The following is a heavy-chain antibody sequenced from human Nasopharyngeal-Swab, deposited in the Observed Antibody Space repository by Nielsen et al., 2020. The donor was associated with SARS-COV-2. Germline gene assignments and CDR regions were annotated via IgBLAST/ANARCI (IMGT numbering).Heavy chain of an antibody. J-gene: IGHJ4*02. D-gene: IGHD4-17*01. CDR3: ARDAPAHYGAFY. V-gene: IGHV3-30*03. CDR2: IAHVASNE. Sequence: GGSLRLSCAASGFTFSSFGMHWVRQAPGKGLEWVAFIAHVASNEYYGDSVKGRFSISRDSSKNTLYLQMDSLRGEDTAEYYCARDAPAHYGAFYWGRGTLVTVSS. CDR1: GFTFSSFG.